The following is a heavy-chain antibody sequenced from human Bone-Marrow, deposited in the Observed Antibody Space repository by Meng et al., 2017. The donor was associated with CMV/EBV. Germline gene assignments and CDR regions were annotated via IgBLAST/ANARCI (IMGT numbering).Heavy chain of an antibody. J-gene: IGHJ3*02. CDR1: GFTFSDSA. V-gene: IGHV3-73*01. D-gene: IGHD3-22*01. CDR2: IRSKTNHYAT. CDR3: ARVPGHYYDSSDAWGGHAFDI. Sequence: GGSLRLSCAASGFTFSDSAMHWVRQASGKGLEWVGRIRSKTNHYATAYAASVRGRFTISRDDSGNTAYLQMNSLKTEDTAVYYCARVPGHYYDSSDAWGGHAFDIWGQGTMVTVSS.